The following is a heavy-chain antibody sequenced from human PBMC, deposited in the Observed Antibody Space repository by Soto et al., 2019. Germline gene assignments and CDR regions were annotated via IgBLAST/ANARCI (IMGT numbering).Heavy chain of an antibody. CDR3: AKDLEVPAAYPRGFDY. J-gene: IGHJ4*02. V-gene: IGHV3-23*01. Sequence: GSLRLSCAASESIFRGYGMSWVRQAPGKGLEWVSAISGSGGSTYYADSVKGRFTISRDNSKNTLYLQMNSLRAEDTAVYYCAKDLEVPAAYPRGFDYWGQGTLVTVSS. CDR1: ESIFRGYG. CDR2: ISGSGGST. D-gene: IGHD2-2*01.